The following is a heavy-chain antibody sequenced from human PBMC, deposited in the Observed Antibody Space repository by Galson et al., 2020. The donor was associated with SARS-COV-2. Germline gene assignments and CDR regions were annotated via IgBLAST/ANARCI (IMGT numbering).Heavy chain of an antibody. CDR2: INHSGST. V-gene: IGHV4-34*01. Sequence: SETLSLTCAVYGGSFSGYYWSWIRQPPGKGLEWIGEINHSGSTNYNPSLKSRVTISVDTSKNQFSLKLSSVTAADTAVYYCARDPRAYSSSWYYYYYGMDVWGQGTTVTVSS. D-gene: IGHD6-13*01. CDR3: ARDPRAYSSSWYYYYYGMDV. CDR1: GGSFSGYY. J-gene: IGHJ6*02.